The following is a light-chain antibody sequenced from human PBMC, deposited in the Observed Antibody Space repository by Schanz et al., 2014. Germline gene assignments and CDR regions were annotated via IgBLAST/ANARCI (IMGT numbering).Light chain of an antibody. CDR1: QSISSY. Sequence: DIQMTQSPSSLSASVGDRVTITCRASQSISSYLNWYQQKPGKAPKLLIYAASSLQSGVPSRFSGSGSGTQFTLTISSLQPDDFATYYCQRYNTYSPLFTFGPGTRVDIK. V-gene: IGKV1-39*01. CDR2: AAS. J-gene: IGKJ3*01. CDR3: QRYNTYSPLFT.